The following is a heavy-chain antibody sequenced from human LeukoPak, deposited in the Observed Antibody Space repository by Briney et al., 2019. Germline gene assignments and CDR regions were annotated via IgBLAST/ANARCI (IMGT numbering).Heavy chain of an antibody. J-gene: IGHJ6*02. CDR2: ISAYNGNT. V-gene: IGHV1-18*01. CDR3: AGVPNLRITIFGVVPNGMDV. Sequence: ASVKVSCKASGHTFTSYGISWVRQAPGQGLEWMGWISAYNGNTNYAQKLQGRVTMTTDTSTSTAYMELRSLRSDDTAVYYCAGVPNLRITIFGVVPNGMDVWGQGTTVTVSS. CDR1: GHTFTSYG. D-gene: IGHD3-3*01.